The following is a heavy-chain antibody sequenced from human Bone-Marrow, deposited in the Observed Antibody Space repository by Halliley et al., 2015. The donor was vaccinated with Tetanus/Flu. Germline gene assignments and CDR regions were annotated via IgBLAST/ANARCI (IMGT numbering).Heavy chain of an antibody. V-gene: IGHV4-59*08. CDR3: ARREFSRSGFDI. J-gene: IGHJ3*02. Sequence: EGIGYIYYRGNPKSTPPLKSRVTISVDTPKTHFSQKLSFVTAADTAVYYCARREFSRSGFDIWGQGTMVTVSS. CDR2: IYYRGNP. D-gene: IGHD2-2*01.